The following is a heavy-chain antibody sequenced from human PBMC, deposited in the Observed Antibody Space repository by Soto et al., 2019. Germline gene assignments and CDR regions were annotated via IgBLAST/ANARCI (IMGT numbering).Heavy chain of an antibody. Sequence: SVKVSCKASGGTFSSYAISWVRQAPGQGLEWMGGIIPIFGTANYAQKFQGRVTITADKSTSTAYMELSSLRSEDTAVYYCAREGGLGTYFDYWGPGTLVTVSS. D-gene: IGHD3-10*01. CDR3: AREGGLGTYFDY. CDR2: IIPIFGTA. V-gene: IGHV1-69*06. J-gene: IGHJ4*02. CDR1: GGTFSSYA.